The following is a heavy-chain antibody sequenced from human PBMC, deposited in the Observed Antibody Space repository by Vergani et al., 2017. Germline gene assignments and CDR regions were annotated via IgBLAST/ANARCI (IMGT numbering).Heavy chain of an antibody. D-gene: IGHD5-12*01. J-gene: IGHJ5*02. CDR1: GGSISSGGYY. Sequence: QLQLQESGSGLVKPSQTLSLTCAVSGGSISSGGYYWSWIRQHPGKGLEWIGYIYYSGSTYYNPSLKGRVTISVDTSKNQFSLKLSSVTAADTAVYYCARGGDIGGWFDPWGQGTLVTVSS. V-gene: IGHV4-31*11. CDR2: IYYSGST. CDR3: ARGGDIGGWFDP.